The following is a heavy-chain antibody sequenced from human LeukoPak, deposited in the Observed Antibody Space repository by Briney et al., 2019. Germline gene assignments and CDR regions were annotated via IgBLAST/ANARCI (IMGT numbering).Heavy chain of an antibody. Sequence: RAGGSLRLSCATSGFAFSLFEMNWVRQAPGKGLEWVSYISSSGSTRYYADSVKGRFTISRDSAKNSLYLQMNSLRAEDTAVYYCAREGDWWKPFDFWGQGTLVTVSS. J-gene: IGHJ4*02. D-gene: IGHD2-8*02. CDR2: ISSSGSTR. CDR3: AREGDWWKPFDF. V-gene: IGHV3-48*03. CDR1: GFAFSLFE.